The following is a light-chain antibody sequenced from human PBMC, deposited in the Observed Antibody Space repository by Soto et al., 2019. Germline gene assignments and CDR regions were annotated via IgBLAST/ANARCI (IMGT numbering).Light chain of an antibody. CDR1: SSNIGSNT. J-gene: IGLJ3*02. CDR2: SNN. V-gene: IGLV1-44*01. CDR3: AAWEDSLNGRV. Sequence: SVLTQPPSASWTPGQRVTLSCSGGSSNIGSNTVNWYQQLPGTAHKLLFYSNNQRPSGVPDRFSGSKSGTSASLAISGLQSEDEADYYCAAWEDSLNGRVFGGGTKLTVL.